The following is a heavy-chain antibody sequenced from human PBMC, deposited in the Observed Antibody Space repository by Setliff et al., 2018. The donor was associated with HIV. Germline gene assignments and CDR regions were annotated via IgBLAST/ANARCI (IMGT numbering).Heavy chain of an antibody. CDR3: AKRLAGSNTWYHFDT. J-gene: IGHJ4*02. D-gene: IGHD6-13*01. CDR1: GFTFSSYA. V-gene: IGHV3-23*01. Sequence: LRLSCASSGFTFSSYAMTWVRQAPGKGLECVAVISGSGGDTYYADSVKGRFVISREKSKSTLYLQMNSLRAEDTAVYYCAKRLAGSNTWYHFDTWGQGTLVTVSS. CDR2: ISGSGGDT.